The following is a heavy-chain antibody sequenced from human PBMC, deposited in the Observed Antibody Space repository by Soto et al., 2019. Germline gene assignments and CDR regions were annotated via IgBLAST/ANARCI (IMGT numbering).Heavy chain of an antibody. CDR2: IYYSGST. Sequence: SETLSLTCTVSGGSISSSSYYWGWIRQPPGKGLEWIGSIYYSGSTYYNPSLKSRVTISVDTSKNQFSLKLSSVTAADTAVYYCARRRGYWDYWGQGTLVTVSS. J-gene: IGHJ4*02. V-gene: IGHV4-39*01. CDR1: GGSISSSSYY. CDR3: ARRRGYWDY. D-gene: IGHD2-8*02.